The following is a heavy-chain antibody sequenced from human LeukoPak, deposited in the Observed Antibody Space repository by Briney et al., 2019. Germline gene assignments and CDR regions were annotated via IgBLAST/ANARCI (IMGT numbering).Heavy chain of an antibody. Sequence: TSETLSLTCAVFGGSFSGYYWSWIRQPPGKGLEWIGEINHSGSTNYDPSLKSRVSISVDTSKNQFSLKLSSVTAADTAVYYCARPNGQDIVPNFRRRYYFYYWGQGTLVTVSS. J-gene: IGHJ4*02. CDR1: GGSFSGYY. CDR2: INHSGST. V-gene: IGHV4-34*01. D-gene: IGHD5-12*01. CDR3: ARPNGQDIVPNFRRRYYFYY.